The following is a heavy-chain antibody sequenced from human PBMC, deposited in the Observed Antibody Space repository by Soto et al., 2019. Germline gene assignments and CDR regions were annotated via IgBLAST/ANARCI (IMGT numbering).Heavy chain of an antibody. Sequence: GSLRLTCAASGLIFSDVCMTWVRQAPGKGLEWVGRIKTKPDDGTIDYAAPVRGRFTISRDDSKNTLYLQITSITPDDTGVYYCTTSNLGVDFWGPGTPVTVSS. D-gene: IGHD1-1*01. CDR1: GLIFSDVC. J-gene: IGHJ4*02. V-gene: IGHV3-15*01. CDR2: IKTKPDDGTI. CDR3: TTSNLGVDF.